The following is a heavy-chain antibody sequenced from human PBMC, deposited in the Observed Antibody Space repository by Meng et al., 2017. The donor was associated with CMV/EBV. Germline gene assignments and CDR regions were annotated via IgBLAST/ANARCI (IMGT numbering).Heavy chain of an antibody. V-gene: IGHV1-69*04. CDR1: TFSSYT. Sequence: TFSSYTISWGRQAPGQGLEWMGRISPIHGIANYAQKFPGRVTITADTSTSTAYMELSSLRSEDTAVYYCARDSFAVAGTFCTDLGFDPWGQGTPVTVSS. CDR3: ARDSFAVAGTFCTDLGFDP. CDR2: ISPIHGIA. J-gene: IGHJ5*02. D-gene: IGHD6-13*01.